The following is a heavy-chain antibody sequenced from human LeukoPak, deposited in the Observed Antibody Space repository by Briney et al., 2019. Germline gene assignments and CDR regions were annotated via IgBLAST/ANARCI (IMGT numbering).Heavy chain of an antibody. CDR1: GYTFTDYY. V-gene: IGHV1-8*02. Sequence: ASVKVSCKASGYTFTDYYMHWVRQAPGQGLEWMGWINPNSGNTGYAQKFQGRVTMTRNTSISTAYMELSSLRSEDTAVYYCARGRDDYVWGSYRYWVSFDYWGQGTLVTVSS. J-gene: IGHJ4*02. CDR2: INPNSGNT. CDR3: ARGRDDYVWGSYRYWVSFDY. D-gene: IGHD3-16*02.